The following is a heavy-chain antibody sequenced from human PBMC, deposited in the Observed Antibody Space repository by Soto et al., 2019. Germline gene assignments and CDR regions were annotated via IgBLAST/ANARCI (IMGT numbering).Heavy chain of an antibody. CDR3: TRDFDR. J-gene: IGHJ4*02. V-gene: IGHV3-74*01. D-gene: IGHD3-22*01. Sequence: PGGSLRLSCAASGFTFSDYGMHWVRRGPGKGLVWVSRIKSDGSSTYYADSVKGRFTISRDNAKNTLYLQMNSLRAEDTAVHYCTRDFDRWGQGTLVTVSS. CDR1: GFTFSDYG. CDR2: IKSDGSST.